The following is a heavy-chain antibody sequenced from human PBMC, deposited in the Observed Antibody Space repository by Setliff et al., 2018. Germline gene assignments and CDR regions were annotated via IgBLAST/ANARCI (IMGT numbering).Heavy chain of an antibody. D-gene: IGHD2-2*01. CDR1: GYTLSNSI. Sequence: ASVKVSCKASGYTLSNSILSWVRQAPGQGLEWMGWISAYNGKTYFAQKFQDRITLTTDTSTNTGYLEFKSLRSDDTAIYYCSRLVRFCTKISCQRLLGDDYWGQGALVTVSS. J-gene: IGHJ4*02. CDR2: ISAYNGKT. CDR3: SRLVRFCTKISCQRLLGDDY. V-gene: IGHV1-18*01.